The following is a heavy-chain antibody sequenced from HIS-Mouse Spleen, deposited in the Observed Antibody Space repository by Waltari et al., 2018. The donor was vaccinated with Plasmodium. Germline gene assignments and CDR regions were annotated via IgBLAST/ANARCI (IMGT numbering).Heavy chain of an antibody. CDR3: ARSIAATVTFYFDY. J-gene: IGHJ4*02. V-gene: IGHV4-31*03. Sequence: QVQLQESGPGLVKPSQTLSLTCTVSGGSISSGGYYWSWIRQHPGKGLEWIGYIYYSGSTYYNPSLKSRVTISVDTAKNQFSLKLSSVTAADTAVYYCARSIAATVTFYFDYWGQGTLVTVSS. D-gene: IGHD6-13*01. CDR1: GGSISSGGYY. CDR2: IYYSGST.